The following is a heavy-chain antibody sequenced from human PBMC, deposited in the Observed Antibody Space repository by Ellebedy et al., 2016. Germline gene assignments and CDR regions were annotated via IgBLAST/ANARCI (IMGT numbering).Heavy chain of an antibody. CDR3: AKVYHYGSRRYSENYYYGLDV. Sequence: GESLKISCAASYFTFSSFAMHWVRQAPGKGLEWVAAISYDGSNEYYGDSVKGRFSISRDNSKNTLYLQMNSLRVEDAAVYYCAKVYHYGSRRYSENYYYGLDVWGQGTTVTVSS. V-gene: IGHV3-30*04. CDR2: ISYDGSNE. J-gene: IGHJ6*02. D-gene: IGHD3-10*01. CDR1: YFTFSSFA.